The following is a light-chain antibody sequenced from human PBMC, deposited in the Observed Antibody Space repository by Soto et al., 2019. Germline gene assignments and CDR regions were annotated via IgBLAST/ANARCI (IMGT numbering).Light chain of an antibody. V-gene: IGKV1-39*01. J-gene: IGKJ4*01. CDR3: QQGSTYPT. CDR1: QSVSNY. Sequence: IQTTQSPSSLSASVGDKVTITCRAGQSVSNYVNWYQHKPGKPPNLLIYVASSLQSGVPSRFSGSGSGTDFTLTISSLQPEDVATYYCQQGSTYPTFGGGTKVEIK. CDR2: VAS.